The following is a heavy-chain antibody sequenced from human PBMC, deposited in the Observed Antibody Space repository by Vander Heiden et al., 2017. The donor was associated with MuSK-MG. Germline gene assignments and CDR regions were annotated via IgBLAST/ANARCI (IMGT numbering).Heavy chain of an antibody. CDR1: GLGFCGYA. J-gene: IGHJ4*02. D-gene: IGHD1-7*01. V-gene: IGHV3-73*02. CDR3: LAGTY. CDR2: IRSKGNSYAT. Sequence: EVQLVESGGGLVQRGGSLDLSCVVSGLGFCGYAFLWVRQASGKGLEWVGRIRSKGNSYATTYAESVKGRCTISRDDSNNTAYLQMNSLKTEDTAIYYCLAGTYGGQGTLVTVSS.